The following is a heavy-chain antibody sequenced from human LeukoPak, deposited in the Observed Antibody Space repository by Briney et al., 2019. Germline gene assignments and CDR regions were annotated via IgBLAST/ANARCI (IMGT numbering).Heavy chain of an antibody. CDR3: ARDYRLSSGWTRGYFDY. J-gene: IGHJ4*02. Sequence: GGSPRLSCAASGFTFSSYAMHWVRQAPGKGLEWVAVISYDGSNKYYADSVKGRFTISRDNSKNTLYLQMNSLRAEDTAVYYCARDYRLSSGWTRGYFDYWGQGTLVTASS. V-gene: IGHV3-30*01. CDR1: GFTFSSYA. D-gene: IGHD6-19*01. CDR2: ISYDGSNK.